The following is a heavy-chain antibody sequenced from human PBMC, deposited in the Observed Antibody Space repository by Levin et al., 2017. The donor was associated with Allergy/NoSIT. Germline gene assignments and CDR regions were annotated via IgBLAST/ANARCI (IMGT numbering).Heavy chain of an antibody. V-gene: IGHV3-23*01. D-gene: IGHD3-10*01. CDR3: AKQLVRGVIITCFDY. Sequence: PGGSLRLSCAASGFTFSSYAMSWVRQAPGKGLEWVSAISGSGGSTYYADSVKGRFTISRDNSKNTLYLQMNSLRAEDTAVYYCAKQLVRGVIITCFDYWGQGTLVTVSS. CDR2: ISGSGGST. J-gene: IGHJ4*02. CDR1: GFTFSSYA.